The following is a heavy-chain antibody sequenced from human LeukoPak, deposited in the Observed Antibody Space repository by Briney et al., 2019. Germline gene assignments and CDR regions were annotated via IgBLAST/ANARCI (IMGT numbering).Heavy chain of an antibody. CDR1: GFTFSSYG. D-gene: IGHD2-15*01. J-gene: IGHJ4*02. V-gene: IGHV3-30*18. Sequence: PGRSLRLSCAASGFTFSSYGMHWVRQAPGKGLEWVAVISYDGSNKYYADSVKGRFTISRDNSKNTLYLQMNSPRAEDTAVYYCAKEGCSGGSCSAFDYWGQGTLVTVSS. CDR3: AKEGCSGGSCSAFDY. CDR2: ISYDGSNK.